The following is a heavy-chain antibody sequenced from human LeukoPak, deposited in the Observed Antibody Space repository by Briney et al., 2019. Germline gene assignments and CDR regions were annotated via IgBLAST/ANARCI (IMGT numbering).Heavy chain of an antibody. CDR1: GGSISSYY. V-gene: IGHV4-59*12. CDR3: AREGYSYGLNWFDP. D-gene: IGHD5-18*01. Sequence: SETLSLTCTVSGGSISSYYWSWIRQPPGKGLEWIGYIYYSGSTNYNPSLKSRVTISVDRSKNQFSLKLSSVTAADTAVYYCAREGYSYGLNWFDPWGQGTLVTVSS. J-gene: IGHJ5*02. CDR2: IYYSGST.